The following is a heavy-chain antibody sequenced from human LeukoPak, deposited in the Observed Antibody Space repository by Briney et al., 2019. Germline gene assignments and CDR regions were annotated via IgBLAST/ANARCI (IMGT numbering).Heavy chain of an antibody. Sequence: GGSLRLSCAASGFTFSSYSMNWVRQAPGKGLEWVSSISSSSSYIYYADSVKGRFTISRDNAKNSLYLQMNSLGAEDTAVYYCARDQAGLTAFDIWGQGTMVTVSS. CDR3: ARDQAGLTAFDI. CDR1: GFTFSSYS. V-gene: IGHV3-21*01. CDR2: ISSSSSYI. J-gene: IGHJ3*02.